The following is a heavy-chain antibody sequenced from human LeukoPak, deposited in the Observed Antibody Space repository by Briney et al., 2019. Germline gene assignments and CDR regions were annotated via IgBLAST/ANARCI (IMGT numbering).Heavy chain of an antibody. V-gene: IGHV4-59*12. CDR2: IYYSGST. D-gene: IGHD2-2*01. J-gene: IGHJ5*02. Sequence: SETLSLTCTVSGGSISSYYWSWIRQPPGKGLEWIGYIYYSGSTNYNPSLKSRVTISVDTSKNQFSLKLSSVTAADTAVYYCATSPHSSTSSQANWFDPWGQGTLVIVSS. CDR3: ATSPHSSTSSQANWFDP. CDR1: GGSISSYY.